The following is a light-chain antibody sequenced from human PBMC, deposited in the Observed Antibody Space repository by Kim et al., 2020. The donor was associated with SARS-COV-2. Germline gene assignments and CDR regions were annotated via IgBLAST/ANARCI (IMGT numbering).Light chain of an antibody. V-gene: IGKV3-11*01. CDR1: QSVSSY. J-gene: IGKJ1*01. CDR2: DAS. CDR3: QQRSNGWT. Sequence: YLSTGERVTLSCRASQSVSSYLAWYQQKPGQAPRLLIYDASNRATGIPARFSGSGSGTDFTLTISSLEPEDFAVYYCQQRSNGWTFGKGTKVDIK.